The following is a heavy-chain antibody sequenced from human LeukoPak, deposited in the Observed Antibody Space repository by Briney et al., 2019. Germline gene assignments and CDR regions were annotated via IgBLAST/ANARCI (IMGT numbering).Heavy chain of an antibody. CDR3: ARQIATYYYYIDV. CDR1: GYNFTTYW. J-gene: IGHJ6*03. Sequence: GESLKISCKGSGYNFTTYWICWVRQMPGKGLEWMGIIWPGDSDTTYSPSFQGQVIISADKSISTAYLQWSSLKASDTAMYYCARQIATYYYYIDVWGKGTTVTVSS. CDR2: IWPGDSDT. D-gene: IGHD2-21*01. V-gene: IGHV5-51*01.